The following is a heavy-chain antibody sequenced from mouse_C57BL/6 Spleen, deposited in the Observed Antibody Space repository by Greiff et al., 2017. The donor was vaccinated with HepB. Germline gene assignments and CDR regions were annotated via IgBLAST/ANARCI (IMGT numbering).Heavy chain of an antibody. CDR2: IDPSDSYT. CDR1: GYTFTSYW. CDR3: ARMGLGRLDY. V-gene: IGHV1-69*01. J-gene: IGHJ2*01. Sequence: QVQLQQPGAELVMPGASVKLSCKASGYTFTSYWMHWVKQRPGQGLEWIGEIDPSDSYTNYNQKFKGKSTLTADKSSSTAYMQLSSLTSEDSAVYYCARMGLGRLDYWGQGTTLTVSS. D-gene: IGHD4-1*01.